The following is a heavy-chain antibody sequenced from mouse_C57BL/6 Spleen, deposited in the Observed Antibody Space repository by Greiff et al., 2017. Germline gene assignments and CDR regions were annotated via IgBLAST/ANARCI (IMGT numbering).Heavy chain of an antibody. V-gene: IGHV1-80*01. CDR3: ARQLYDYDVDY. Sequence: VQLVESGAELVKPGASVKISCKASGYAFSSYWMNWVKQRPGTGLEWIGQIYPGDGDTNYNGKFKGKATLTADKSSGTAYMQLSSLTSEDSAVYFSARQLYDYDVDYWGQGTTLTVSS. D-gene: IGHD2-4*01. CDR2: IYPGDGDT. CDR1: GYAFSSYW. J-gene: IGHJ2*01.